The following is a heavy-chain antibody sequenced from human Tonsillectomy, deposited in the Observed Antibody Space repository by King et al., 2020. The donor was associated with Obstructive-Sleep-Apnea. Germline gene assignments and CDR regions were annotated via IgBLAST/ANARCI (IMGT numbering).Heavy chain of an antibody. J-gene: IGHJ5*02. D-gene: IGHD3-10*01. CDR1: GYTFTSYD. CDR2: RKPNRGKT. CDR3: ASVMVGGAAFDP. Sequence: VQLVESGAEVKKPGASVKVSCKASGYTFTSYDINWVRQATGQGLEWMGWRKPNRGKTGYAQKFQGRVTMTKNTSISTAYMELSSLRSEDTAVYYCASVMVGGAAFDPWGQGTLVTVSS. V-gene: IGHV1-8*01.